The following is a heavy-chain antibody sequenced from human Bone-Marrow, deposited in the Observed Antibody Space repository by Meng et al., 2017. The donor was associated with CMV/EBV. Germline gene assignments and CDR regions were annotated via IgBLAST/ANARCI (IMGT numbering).Heavy chain of an antibody. D-gene: IGHD5-18*01. J-gene: IGHJ6*02. CDR3: VKDRRRGYTYGPSYYGMEV. CDR2: ITWNSGSI. V-gene: IGHV3-9*01. Sequence: GGSLRLSCAASGFVFDDYAMQWVRQVPEGGLEWVAGITWNSGSISYAPSVKGRFTISRDNAKNSLFLEMNSLRLEDTALYYCVKDRRRGYTYGPSYYGMEVWGQGTTVTVSS. CDR1: GFVFDDYA.